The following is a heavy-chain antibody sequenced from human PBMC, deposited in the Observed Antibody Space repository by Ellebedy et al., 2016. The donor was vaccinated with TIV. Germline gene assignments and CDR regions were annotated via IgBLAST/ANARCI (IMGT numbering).Heavy chain of an antibody. CDR2: ISVHNGNT. J-gene: IGHJ4*02. Sequence: ASVKVSCKTSGYTFSSYGISWVRQAPGQGLEWMGWISVHNGNTNYAQKFRGRVTMTTDTSTNTAYMELTNLRFDDTALYYCAREGFENWGQGTLVAVSS. CDR3: AREGFEN. V-gene: IGHV1-18*04. CDR1: GYTFSSYG.